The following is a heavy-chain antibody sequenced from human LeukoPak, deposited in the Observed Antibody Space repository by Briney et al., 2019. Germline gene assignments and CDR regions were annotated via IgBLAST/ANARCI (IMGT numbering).Heavy chain of an antibody. CDR2: ISWNSGSI. CDR3: AKDGQQQRQRGFDY. J-gene: IGHJ4*02. D-gene: IGHD6-13*01. CDR1: GFTFDDYA. Sequence: GRSLRLSCAASGFTFDDYAMHWVRRAPGKGLEWVSGISWNSGSIGYADSVKGRFTISRDNAKNSLYLQMNSLRAEDTALYYCAKDGQQQRQRGFDYWGQGTLVTVSS. V-gene: IGHV3-9*01.